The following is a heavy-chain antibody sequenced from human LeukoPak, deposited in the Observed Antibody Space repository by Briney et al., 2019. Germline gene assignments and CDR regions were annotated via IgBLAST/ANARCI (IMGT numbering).Heavy chain of an antibody. D-gene: IGHD5-18*01. Sequence: ASAKVSCKASGYTFTSFGISWVRQAPGQGLEWMGWISAYNGNTNYAQKLQGRVTMTTDTSTSTAYMELRSLRSDDTAVYYCARDPDRLWLGYWGQGTLVTVSS. CDR3: ARDPDRLWLGY. CDR2: ISAYNGNT. J-gene: IGHJ4*02. CDR1: GYTFTSFG. V-gene: IGHV1-18*01.